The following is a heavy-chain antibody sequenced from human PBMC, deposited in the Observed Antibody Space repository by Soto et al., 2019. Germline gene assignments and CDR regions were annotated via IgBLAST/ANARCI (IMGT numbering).Heavy chain of an antibody. CDR1: GYTFTSYG. V-gene: IGHV1-18*01. CDR2: ISAYNGNT. CDR3: ARVTDYSGNWFDP. D-gene: IGHD4-4*01. Sequence: ASVKVSCKASGYTFTSYGISWVRQAPGQGLEWMGWISAYNGNTNYAQKLQGRVTMTTDTSTSTAYRELRSLRSDDTAVYYCARVTDYSGNWFDPWGQGTLVTVSS. J-gene: IGHJ5*02.